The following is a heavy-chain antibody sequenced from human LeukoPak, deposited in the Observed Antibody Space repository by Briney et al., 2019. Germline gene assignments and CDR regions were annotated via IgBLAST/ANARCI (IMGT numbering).Heavy chain of an antibody. D-gene: IGHD3-10*01. Sequence: GASVKVSCKASGYTFTSYGISWVRQAPGQGLEWMGWISAYNGNTNYAQKLQGRVTMTTDTSTSTAYMELRSLRSDDTAVYYCARDRYYYGSGGGPDAFDIWGQGTMVTVSS. CDR2: ISAYNGNT. CDR3: ARDRYYYGSGGGPDAFDI. CDR1: GYTFTSYG. V-gene: IGHV1-18*01. J-gene: IGHJ3*02.